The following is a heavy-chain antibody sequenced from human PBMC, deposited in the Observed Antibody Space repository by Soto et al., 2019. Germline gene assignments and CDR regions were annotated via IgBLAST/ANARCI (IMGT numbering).Heavy chain of an antibody. Sequence: SETRCLRWRGSGGPIRRGYWSVSRQAPGKGLEWIGYLYNSGSTVYNPSLKSRVTISVDTSKNQFSLKLNSVTAADTAVYYCARDLWGYCGTACYPLDVWGQGTTVTVSS. V-gene: IGHV4-59*01. CDR2: LYNSGST. D-gene: IGHD2-21*02. CDR1: GGPIRRGY. CDR3: ARDLWGYCGTACYPLDV. J-gene: IGHJ6*02.